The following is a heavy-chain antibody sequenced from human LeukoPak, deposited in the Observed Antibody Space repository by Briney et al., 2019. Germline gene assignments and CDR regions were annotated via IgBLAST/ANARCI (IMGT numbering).Heavy chain of an antibody. CDR2: INHSGST. J-gene: IGHJ3*02. V-gene: IGHV4-34*01. Sequence: PSETLSLTCAVYGGSFSGYYWSWIRQPPGKGLEWIGEINHSGSTNYNPSLKSRVTISVDTSKNQFSLKLSSLRSEDTAVYYCAAERGYDGPEGAAFDIWGQGTMVTVSS. CDR3: AAERGYDGPEGAAFDI. CDR1: GGSFSGYY. D-gene: IGHD3-22*01.